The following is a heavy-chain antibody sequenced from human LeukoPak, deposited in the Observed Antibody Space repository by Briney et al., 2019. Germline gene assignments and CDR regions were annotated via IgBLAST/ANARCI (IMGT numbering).Heavy chain of an antibody. CDR1: GFTFSNYW. CDR2: ISTDGSTT. D-gene: IGHD5-12*01. J-gene: IGHJ5*02. Sequence: RGSLRLSCVASGFTFSNYWMRWVRPAPGKGLVWVSRISTDGSTTGYADSVKGRFTISRDNAKNTLYLQMNSLRAEDTAVYYCARDLDGYRSGNGAWGQGTLVTVSS. CDR3: ARDLDGYRSGNGA. V-gene: IGHV3-74*01.